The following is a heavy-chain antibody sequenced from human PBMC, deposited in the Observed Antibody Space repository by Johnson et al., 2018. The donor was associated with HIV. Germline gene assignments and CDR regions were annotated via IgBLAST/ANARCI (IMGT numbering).Heavy chain of an antibody. V-gene: IGHV3-33*08. CDR1: GFTFSSYG. J-gene: IGHJ3*02. Sequence: QMQLVESGGGVVQPGRSLRLSCAASGFTFSSYGMAWVRQAPGKGLEWVTVISFAGVKKYYADSVKGRFTISRDNSKNTLYLQMNSLRAEDTAVYYCANGRLAAHDAFDIWGQGTMVTVSS. CDR2: ISFAGVKK. D-gene: IGHD1-26*01. CDR3: ANGRLAAHDAFDI.